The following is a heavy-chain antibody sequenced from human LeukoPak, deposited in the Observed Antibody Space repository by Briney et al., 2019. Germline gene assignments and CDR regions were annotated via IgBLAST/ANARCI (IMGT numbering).Heavy chain of an antibody. CDR1: GGTFSSYA. J-gene: IGHJ4*02. D-gene: IGHD2-2*01. CDR3: AAGCSSTSCYLKGPLDY. V-gene: IGHV1-69*01. Sequence: GASVKVSCKASGGTFSSYAISWVRQAPGQGLEWMGGIIPIFGTANYAQKFQGRVTITADESTSTADMELSSLRSEDTAVYYCAAGCSSTSCYLKGPLDYWGQGTLVTVSS. CDR2: IIPIFGTA.